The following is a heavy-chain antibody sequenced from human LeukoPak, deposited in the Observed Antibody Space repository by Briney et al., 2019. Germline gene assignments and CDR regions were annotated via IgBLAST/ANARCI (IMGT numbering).Heavy chain of an antibody. CDR2: INPNSGGT. CDR1: GYTFTGYY. V-gene: IGHV1-2*06. D-gene: IGHD1-26*01. J-gene: IGHJ3*02. CDR3: ARDLGGTIRAFDI. Sequence: ASVKVSCKASGYTFTGYYMHWVRQAPGQGLEWMGRINPNSGGTNYAQKFQGRVTMARDTSISTAYMELSRLRSDDTAVYYCARDLGGTIRAFDIWGQGTMVTVSS.